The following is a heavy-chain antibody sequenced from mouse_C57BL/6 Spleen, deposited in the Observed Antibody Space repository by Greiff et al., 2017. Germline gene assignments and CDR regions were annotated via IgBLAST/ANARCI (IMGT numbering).Heavy chain of an antibody. CDR2: ISDGGSYT. D-gene: IGHD2-14*01. CDR1: GFTFSSYA. Sequence: EVQGVESGGGLVKPGGSLKLSCAASGFTFSSYAMSWVRQTPETRLEWVATISDGGSYTYYPDNVKGRFTISRDNAKNNLYLQMSHLKSEDTAMYYCARGEVRRAMDYWGQGTSVTVSS. CDR3: ARGEVRRAMDY. J-gene: IGHJ4*01. V-gene: IGHV5-4*01.